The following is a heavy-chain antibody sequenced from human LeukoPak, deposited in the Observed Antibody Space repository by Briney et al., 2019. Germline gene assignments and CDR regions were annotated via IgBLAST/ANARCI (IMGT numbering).Heavy chain of an antibody. CDR2: ISSSSSTI. J-gene: IGHJ4*02. CDR3: ARDLIAAPYYFDY. Sequence: GGSLRLSCAASGFTFSSYSMNWVRQAPGKGLEWVSYISSSSSTIYYADSVKGRFTISRDNAKNSLYLQMNSLRAEDTAVYYCARDLIAAPYYFDYWGQGTLVTVSS. CDR1: GFTFSSYS. V-gene: IGHV3-48*01. D-gene: IGHD6-6*01.